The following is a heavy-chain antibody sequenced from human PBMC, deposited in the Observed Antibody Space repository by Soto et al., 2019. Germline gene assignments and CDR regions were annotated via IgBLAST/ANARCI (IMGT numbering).Heavy chain of an antibody. CDR2: ISGSGGST. D-gene: IGHD3-3*01. CDR1: GFTFSSYA. CDR3: AKGYDFWSGYYHH. J-gene: IGHJ1*01. Sequence: GGSLRLSCAASGFTFSSYAMSWVRQAPGKGLEWVSAISGSGGSTYYADSVKGRFTISRDNSKNTLYLQMNSLRAEDTAVYYWAKGYDFWSGYYHHWGQGTLVTVSS. V-gene: IGHV3-23*01.